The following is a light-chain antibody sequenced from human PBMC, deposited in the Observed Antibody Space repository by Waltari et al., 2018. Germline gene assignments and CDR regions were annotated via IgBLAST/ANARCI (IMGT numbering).Light chain of an antibody. V-gene: IGLV8-61*01. CDR2: QGN. CDR3: SMYMGSGIWV. CDR1: SGSVSSTSY. J-gene: IGLJ3*02. Sequence: QTVLTQEPSLSVSPGGTVTLTCALSSGSVSSTSYATWYHQTPGQAPRMLVDQGNGLSSGFPDRCAGSILGNKAALTITGAQADDESDYHCSMYMGSGIWVFGGGTKLTVL.